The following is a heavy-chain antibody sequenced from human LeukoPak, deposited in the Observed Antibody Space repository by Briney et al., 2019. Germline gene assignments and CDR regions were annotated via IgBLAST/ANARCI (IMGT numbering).Heavy chain of an antibody. V-gene: IGHV3-23*01. CDR3: ARDRIYSSSYYYYGMDV. J-gene: IGHJ6*02. D-gene: IGHD6-6*01. Sequence: PGGSLRLSCAASGFTFSSYAMSWVRQAPGKGLEWVSAISASGGSTYYADSVKGRFTISRDNSQNTLYLQVNSLRAEDTAVYYCARDRIYSSSYYYYGMDVWGQGTTVTVSS. CDR2: ISASGGST. CDR1: GFTFSSYA.